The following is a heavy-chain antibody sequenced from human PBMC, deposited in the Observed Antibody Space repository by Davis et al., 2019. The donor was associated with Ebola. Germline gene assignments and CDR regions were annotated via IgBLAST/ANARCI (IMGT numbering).Heavy chain of an antibody. D-gene: IGHD1-26*01. Sequence: GESLKISCAASGFVFSSYVMSWVRRAPGKGLEWVSTLGLSGDTYYADSVKGRFTISRDNSKNTLHLQMNSLRVEDTAIYYCAKDTSNVCFDVWGQGTMVTVSS. CDR1: GFVFSSYV. CDR3: AKDTSNVCFDV. CDR2: LGLSGDT. V-gene: IGHV3-23*01. J-gene: IGHJ3*01.